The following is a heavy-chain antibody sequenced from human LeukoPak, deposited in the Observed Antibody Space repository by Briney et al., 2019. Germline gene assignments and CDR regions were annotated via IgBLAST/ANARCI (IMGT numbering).Heavy chain of an antibody. Sequence: VSWVRQAPGRGLAGVGRSKAYGGTTEYAASVKGRFTISRDDSKSIAYLQMNSLKTEDTAVYYCARVIWGSGSDYWGQGTLVTVSS. J-gene: IGHJ4*02. V-gene: IGHV3-49*02. D-gene: IGHD3-10*01. CDR3: ARVIWGSGSDY. CDR2: RSKAYGGTT.